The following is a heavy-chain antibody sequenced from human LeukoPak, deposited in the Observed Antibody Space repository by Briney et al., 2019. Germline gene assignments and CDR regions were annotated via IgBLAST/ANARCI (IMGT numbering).Heavy chain of an antibody. CDR1: GGCFSGYY. CDR2: INNSDST. D-gene: IGHD3-3*01. CDR3: ARRFGDFWSGHYNYYYYMDV. J-gene: IGHJ6*03. Sequence: SETLSLTCAVYGGCFSGYYWSWIRQPPGKGLEWIGEINNSDSTNYNPSLKSRVTISVDTSKNQFSLKLRSVTAADTAVYYCARRFGDFWSGHYNYYYYMDVWGKGTTVTVSS. V-gene: IGHV4-34*01.